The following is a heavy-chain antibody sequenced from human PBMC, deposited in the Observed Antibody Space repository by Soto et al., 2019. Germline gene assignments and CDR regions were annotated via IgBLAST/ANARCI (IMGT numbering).Heavy chain of an antibody. D-gene: IGHD4-17*01. V-gene: IGHV3-23*01. CDR1: GFTLSNYA. CDR3: ARGQRALITYGPFDP. CDR2: FSGTGGYT. Sequence: EVQLLESGGDLVQPGGSLRLSCAASGFTLSNYAMSWVRQAPGKGLEWVSSFSGTGGYTYYADSVKGRFTISRDDSKNTLFLHMNILRSADTAVYYCARGQRALITYGPFDPWGQGTLVTVSS. J-gene: IGHJ5*02.